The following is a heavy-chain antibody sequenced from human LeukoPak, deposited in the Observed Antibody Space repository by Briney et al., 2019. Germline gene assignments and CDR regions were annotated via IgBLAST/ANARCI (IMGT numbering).Heavy chain of an antibody. CDR1: GGSVINTNW. CDR2: VHLDGRT. Sequence: PSETLSLTCGVSGGSVINTNWWTWVRQPPGKGPERIGEVHLDGRTNYNPSLESRLTMSVDVSENQVSLKLTSVTAADTAVYYCAREGGFYRPLDYSGQGTLVTVSS. V-gene: IGHV4-4*02. D-gene: IGHD3-3*01. J-gene: IGHJ4*02. CDR3: AREGGFYRPLDY.